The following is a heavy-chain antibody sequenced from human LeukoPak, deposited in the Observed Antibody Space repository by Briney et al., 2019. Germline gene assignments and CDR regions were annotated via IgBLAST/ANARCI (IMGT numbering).Heavy chain of an antibody. J-gene: IGHJ5*02. CDR1: GFTFNNAW. CDR2: IKSKNVGGTT. CDR3: TSHAAFDP. V-gene: IGHV3-15*01. Sequence: GGSLRLSCAASGFTFNNAWMNWVRQAPGKGLEWVGRIKSKNVGGTTDYAAPVKGRFTISRDDSKNTVYLQMNSLKIEDAAVYYCTSHAAFDPWGQGTLVTVSS.